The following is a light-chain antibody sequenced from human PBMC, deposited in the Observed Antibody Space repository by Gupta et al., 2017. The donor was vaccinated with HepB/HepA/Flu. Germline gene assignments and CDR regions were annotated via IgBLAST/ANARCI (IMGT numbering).Light chain of an antibody. CDR1: QSITNL. CDR2: KAS. V-gene: IGKV1-5*03. CDR3: QQYNSYSPCS. Sequence: DIQMTQSPSTLSASVGDRVTITCRASQSITNLLAWYQHKPGKAPQLLVYKASSLQNGVPSRFSGSGYGTEFTLTISSLQPDDFATYYCQQYNSYSPCSFGQGTKLEIK. J-gene: IGKJ2*04.